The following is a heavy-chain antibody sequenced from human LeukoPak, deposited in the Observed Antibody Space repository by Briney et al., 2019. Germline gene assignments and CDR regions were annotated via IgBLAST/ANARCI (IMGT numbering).Heavy chain of an antibody. CDR3: AKDSIDGGTAMVTHAYYGMDV. Sequence: PGGSLRLSCAASRFIFSTYGMHWVRQAPGKGLEWVAFIRPDGSNEYYAASVRGRFAISRDNSKNTLYLQMNSLRAEDTAVYYCAKDSIDGGTAMVTHAYYGMDVWGQGTTVTVSS. V-gene: IGHV3-30*02. CDR2: IRPDGSNE. CDR1: RFIFSTYG. D-gene: IGHD5-18*01. J-gene: IGHJ6*02.